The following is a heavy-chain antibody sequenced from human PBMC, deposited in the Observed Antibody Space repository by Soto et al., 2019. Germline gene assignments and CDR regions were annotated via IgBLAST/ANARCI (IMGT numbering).Heavy chain of an antibody. D-gene: IGHD1-1*01. CDR2: IKTSGDTT. J-gene: IGHJ4*02. V-gene: IGHV3-23*05. CDR1: GFAFSNCS. Sequence: GGSLRLSCAASGFAFSNCSMSWVRQAPGKGLEWVSTIKTSGDTTFYADPVKGRFTTSRDDSKNTLYLQMNSLRAEDTATYYCTKDVTGDIGADFCGQGTPVPVSS. CDR3: TKDVTGDIGADF.